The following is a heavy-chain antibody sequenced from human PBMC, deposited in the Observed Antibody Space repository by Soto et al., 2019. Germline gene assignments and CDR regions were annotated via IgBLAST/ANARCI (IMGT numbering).Heavy chain of an antibody. CDR2: IGTSGDT. Sequence: EVQVVESGGGLVQPGGSLRLSCAASGFTFSRYDMHWVRQATGRGLEWVSGIGTSGDTYYAGSVKGRFTISRENAKNSVYLQMNSLRAGDTAVNYCARGALGFDPWGQGTLVAVSS. J-gene: IGHJ5*02. V-gene: IGHV3-13*04. CDR3: ARGALGFDP. D-gene: IGHD6-6*01. CDR1: GFTFSRYD.